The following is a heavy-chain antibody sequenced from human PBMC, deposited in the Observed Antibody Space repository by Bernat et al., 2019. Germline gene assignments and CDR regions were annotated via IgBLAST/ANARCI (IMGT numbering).Heavy chain of an antibody. CDR3: ARNYFGVGHYYYYYGMDV. Sequence: QVQLVQSGAEVKKPGASVKVSCKASGYTFTGYYMHWVRQAPGQGLEWMGIINPSGGSTSYAQKFQGRVTMTRDTSTSTVYMELSSLRSEDTAVYYCARNYFGVGHYYYYYGMDVWGQGTTVTVSS. V-gene: IGHV1-46*01. CDR2: INPSGGST. CDR1: GYTFTGYY. D-gene: IGHD3-3*01. J-gene: IGHJ6*02.